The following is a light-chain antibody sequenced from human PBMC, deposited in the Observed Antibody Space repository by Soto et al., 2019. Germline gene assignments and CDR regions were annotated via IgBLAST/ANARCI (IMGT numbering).Light chain of an antibody. V-gene: IGKV3-20*01. CDR1: QSVSSSY. J-gene: IGKJ2*01. CDR2: GAS. Sequence: EIVLTQSPGTLSLSPGERATLSCRASQSVSSSYFAWYQQKPGQAPRLLIYGASHRATGIPDRFSGSGSGTDFTLTISRLEPEDFAVYYCQQYGSSPPYTFGQGTKLEIK. CDR3: QQYGSSPPYT.